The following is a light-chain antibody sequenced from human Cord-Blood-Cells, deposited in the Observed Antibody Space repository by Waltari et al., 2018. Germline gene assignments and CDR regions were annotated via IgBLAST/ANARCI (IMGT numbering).Light chain of an antibody. CDR1: SSDVGGYNY. V-gene: IGLV2-8*01. J-gene: IGLJ2*01. CDR2: EVS. Sequence: QSALTQPPSASGSPGQSVTIPCTGPSSDVGGYNYVSWYQQHPANAPKLLISEVSTRPSGVPDRFSGSKSGNTASLTVSGLQAEDEAEYYCSSYAGSNNVVFGGGTKLTVL. CDR3: SSYAGSNNVV.